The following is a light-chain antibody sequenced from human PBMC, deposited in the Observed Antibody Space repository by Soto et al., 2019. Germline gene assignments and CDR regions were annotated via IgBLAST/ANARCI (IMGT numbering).Light chain of an antibody. CDR3: QQRSNWWT. CDR1: QSVSSY. CDR2: DAS. Sequence: EILMTQSPATLSVSPGERATLSCRASQSVSSYLAWYQQKPGQAPRLLIYDASNRATGIPARLSGSGSGTDFTLTISSLEPEDFAVYYCQQRSNWWTFGQGTKVDIK. V-gene: IGKV3-11*01. J-gene: IGKJ1*01.